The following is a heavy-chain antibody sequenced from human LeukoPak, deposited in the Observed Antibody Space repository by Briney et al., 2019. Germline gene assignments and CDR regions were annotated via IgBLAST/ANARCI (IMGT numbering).Heavy chain of an antibody. Sequence: SETLSLTCTVSGGSISSYYWSWIRQPPGKGLEWIGNIYYSGSTNYNPSLKSRVTISVDTSKNQFSLKLSSVTAADTAVYYCARDSGTTGEVKFDPWGQGTLVTVSS. V-gene: IGHV4-59*12. CDR3: ARDSGTTGEVKFDP. D-gene: IGHD3-10*01. CDR2: IYYSGST. CDR1: GGSISSYY. J-gene: IGHJ5*02.